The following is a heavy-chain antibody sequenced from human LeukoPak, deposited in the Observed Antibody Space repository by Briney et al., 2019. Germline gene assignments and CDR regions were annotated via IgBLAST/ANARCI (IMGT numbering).Heavy chain of an antibody. CDR2: IIPIFGTA. J-gene: IGHJ6*02. V-gene: IGHV1-69*13. D-gene: IGHD2-2*02. CDR1: GGTCSSYA. Sequence: ASVKVSCKASGGTCSSYAISWVRQAPGQGLEWMGGIIPIFGTANYAQKFQGRVTITADESTSTAYMELSSLRSEDTAVYYCARVRVVPAAIGGMDVWGQGTTVTVSS. CDR3: ARVRVVPAAIGGMDV.